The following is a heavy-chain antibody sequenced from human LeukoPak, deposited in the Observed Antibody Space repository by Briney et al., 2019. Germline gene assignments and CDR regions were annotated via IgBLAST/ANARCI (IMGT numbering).Heavy chain of an antibody. Sequence: GRSLRLSCTVSGFTFSNYAMHWVRQAPGKGLEWVAVISLDGTYRYYADSVKGRFTIFRDNSKNTLYLQMNSLRVEDTAVYYCARDQYCSSTICYGKPGLDHWGQGTLVTVSS. V-gene: IGHV3-30*01. CDR2: ISLDGTYR. CDR1: GFTFSNYA. D-gene: IGHD2-2*01. J-gene: IGHJ4*02. CDR3: ARDQYCSSTICYGKPGLDH.